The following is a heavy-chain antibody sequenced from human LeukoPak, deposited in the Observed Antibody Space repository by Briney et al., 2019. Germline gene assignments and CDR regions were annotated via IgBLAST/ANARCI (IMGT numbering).Heavy chain of an antibody. D-gene: IGHD4-17*01. Sequence: GGSLRLSCAASGFTFINYAMSWVRQAPGKGLEWVSSITVGGGRTSYADAVKRRFTISRNTSKNTLYLQMNSLRAEDTAVYYCAKDPNGHYVGAFDSWDQARMVTVSP. J-gene: IGHJ3*02. V-gene: IGHV3-23*01. CDR1: GFTFINYA. CDR2: ITVGGGRT. CDR3: AKDPNGHYVGAFDS.